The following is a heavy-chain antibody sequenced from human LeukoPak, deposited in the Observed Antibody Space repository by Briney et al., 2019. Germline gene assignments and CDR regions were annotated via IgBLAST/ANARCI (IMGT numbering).Heavy chain of an antibody. J-gene: IGHJ4*02. CDR2: MREDGSDI. CDR1: GFTFTSYG. CDR3: AKDETWSFDY. V-gene: IGHV3-30*02. Sequence: PGGSLRLSCAASGFTFTSYGMLWVRQPPGKGLEWVAFMREDGSDIYYADSVKGRFTISRDNSKNTLYLQMNSLRPEDTAVYYCAKDETWSFDYWGQGTLVTVSS.